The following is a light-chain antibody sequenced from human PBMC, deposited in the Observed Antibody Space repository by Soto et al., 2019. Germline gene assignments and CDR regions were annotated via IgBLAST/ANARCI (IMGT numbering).Light chain of an antibody. V-gene: IGKV1-39*01. CDR2: AAS. CDR3: QQGYTPPFT. Sequence: DIQMTQSPSFLSASAGDRVTITCRTSQSISNYLNWYQQRPGTAPQILLYAASSLQSEAPPRFSGSGSVTDFTLTMNSLQPQDVASYYCQQGYTPPFTFGPGTKVDI. CDR1: QSISNY. J-gene: IGKJ3*01.